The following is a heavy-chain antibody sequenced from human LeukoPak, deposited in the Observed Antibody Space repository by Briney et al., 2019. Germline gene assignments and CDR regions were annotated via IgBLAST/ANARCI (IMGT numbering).Heavy chain of an antibody. CDR1: GFTFSSYA. J-gene: IGHJ3*02. V-gene: IGHV3-23*01. CDR3: LTIVETTIDGFDI. D-gene: IGHD1-26*01. CDR2: ISGSGGST. Sequence: GGSLRLSCAASGFTFSSYAMSWVRQAPGKGLEWVSAISGSGGSTYYADSVKGRFTISRDNSKNTLYLQMNSLRAEDTAVYYCLTIVETTIDGFDIWGQGAMVTVSS.